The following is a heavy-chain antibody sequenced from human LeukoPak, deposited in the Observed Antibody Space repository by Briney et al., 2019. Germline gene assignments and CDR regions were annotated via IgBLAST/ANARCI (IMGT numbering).Heavy chain of an antibody. V-gene: IGHV1-46*01. CDR1: GYTFTSYY. D-gene: IGHD3-10*01. J-gene: IGHJ4*02. CDR3: ASLGWYYYGSGSYFVDY. Sequence: GASVKVSCKASGYTFTSYYMHWVRQAPGQGLEWMGIINPSGGSTSYAQKFQGRVTMTRNTSISTAYMELSSLRSEDTAVYYCASLGWYYYGSGSYFVDYWGQGTLVTVSS. CDR2: INPSGGST.